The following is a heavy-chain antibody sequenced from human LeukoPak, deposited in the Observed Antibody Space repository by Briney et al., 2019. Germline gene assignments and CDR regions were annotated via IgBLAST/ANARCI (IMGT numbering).Heavy chain of an antibody. CDR3: ARGLYYGSGQYYFDY. J-gene: IGHJ4*02. Sequence: PGGSLRLSCAVSGFTFRSSYMHWVRQAPGKGLEYVSAISPSGDSTYYTNSVRGRFTISRDNSKNTLFLQMGSLTAEGMAVYYCARGLYYGSGQYYFDYWGQGTLVTVSS. V-gene: IGHV3-64*01. CDR1: GFTFRSSY. D-gene: IGHD3-10*01. CDR2: ISPSGDST.